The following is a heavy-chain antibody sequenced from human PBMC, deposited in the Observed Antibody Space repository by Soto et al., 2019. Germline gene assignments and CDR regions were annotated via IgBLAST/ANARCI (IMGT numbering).Heavy chain of an antibody. CDR3: ARDRRIAVAGTYYGMDV. J-gene: IGHJ6*02. V-gene: IGHV3-74*01. Sequence: EVQLVESGGGLVQPGGSLRLSCAASGFTFSSYWMHWVRQAPGKGLVWVSRINSDGSSTSYADSVKGRFTISRDNANNTLYLQMNRLRAEDTAVYYCARDRRIAVAGTYYGMDVWGQGTTVTVSS. CDR2: INSDGSST. CDR1: GFTFSSYW. D-gene: IGHD6-19*01.